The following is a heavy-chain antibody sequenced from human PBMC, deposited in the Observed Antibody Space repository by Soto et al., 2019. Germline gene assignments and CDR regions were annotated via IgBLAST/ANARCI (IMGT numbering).Heavy chain of an antibody. CDR3: ANSQGFSTSWGVDY. V-gene: IGHV3-23*01. Sequence: PGGSLRLSCAASGFTFNIYAMNWFRQAPGKGLEWVSSISNSGGSTYYADSVKGRFTISRDNSKNTLYLQLDSLRAEDTAVYYSANSQGFSTSWGVDYWGQGTLVTVSS. CDR1: GFTFNIYA. D-gene: IGHD2-2*01. J-gene: IGHJ4*02. CDR2: ISNSGGST.